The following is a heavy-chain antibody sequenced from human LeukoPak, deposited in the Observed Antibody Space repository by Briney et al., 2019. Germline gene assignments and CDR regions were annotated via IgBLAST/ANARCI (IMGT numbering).Heavy chain of an antibody. CDR2: SCYTGNT. V-gene: IGHV4-39*07. J-gene: IGHJ4*02. CDR3: EREKDRLGVFDY. CDR1: GGSISSSSYY. D-gene: IGHD1-14*01. Sequence: SETLSLTCAVSGGSISSSSYYWGWMRQPPGKGLEWTGSSCYTGNTFDKSSLKSRVTISVHPSQNQFSLKLSSVAADDTAVYYCEREKDRLGVFDYWAQGALLPVSS.